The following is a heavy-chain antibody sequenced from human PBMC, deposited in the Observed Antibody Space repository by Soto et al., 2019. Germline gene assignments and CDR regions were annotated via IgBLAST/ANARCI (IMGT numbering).Heavy chain of an antibody. CDR3: ARGHEYGGNSDAFDI. CDR2: ILPIFGTA. CDR1: GGTFSTSS. V-gene: IGHV1-69*14. Sequence: QVQLVQSGAEVKKTGSSVKVSCKASGGTFSTSSINWLRQAPGQRPEWMGNILPIFGTADYAQKFQDRVTMNAPKSTDTAYMELRSLFSDDTAVYYCARGHEYGGNSDAFDIWGQGTVVTVSS. J-gene: IGHJ3*02. D-gene: IGHD4-17*01.